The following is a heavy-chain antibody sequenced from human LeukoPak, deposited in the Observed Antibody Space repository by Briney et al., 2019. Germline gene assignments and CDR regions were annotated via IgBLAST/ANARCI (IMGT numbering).Heavy chain of an antibody. CDR3: TRAPYQLLYGVAGYYYYYMDV. Sequence: GGSLRLSCTASGFTFGNYAMSWVRQAPGKGLEWVGFIRSKAYGETTEYAASVKGRFTISRDDSKSIAYLQMNSLKTEDTAVYYCTRAPYQLLYGVAGYYYYYMDVWGKGTTVTVSS. J-gene: IGHJ6*03. CDR1: GFTFGNYA. D-gene: IGHD2-2*02. CDR2: IRSKAYGETT. V-gene: IGHV3-49*04.